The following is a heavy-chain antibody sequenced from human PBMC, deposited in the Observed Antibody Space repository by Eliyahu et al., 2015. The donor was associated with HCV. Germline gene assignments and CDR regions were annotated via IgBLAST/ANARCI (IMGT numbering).Heavy chain of an antibody. Sequence: EVQLLESGGGLVQPGGSLRLSCAASGFTFSXXAXXWVRQAPGEGLGWVSAISGSGGSTYYADSVKGRFTISRDNSKNTLYLQMNSLRAEDTAVYYCAKGGGTITMVRGVITPYLGQGTLVTVSS. CDR2: ISGSGGST. CDR1: GFTFSXXA. CDR3: AKGGGTITMVRGVITPY. J-gene: IGHJ4*02. V-gene: IGHV3-23*01. D-gene: IGHD3-10*01.